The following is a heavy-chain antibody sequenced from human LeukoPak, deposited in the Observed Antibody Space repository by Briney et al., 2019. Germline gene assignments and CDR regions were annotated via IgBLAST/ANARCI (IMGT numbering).Heavy chain of an antibody. V-gene: IGHV3-7*01. Sequence: GGSLRLSCAASGFTFSSYWMSWVCQAPGKGLEWVANIKQDGSEKYYVDSVKGRFTISRDNAKNSLYLQMNSLGAEDTAVYYCARETLYYYDSSGYGVYWGQGTLVTVSS. D-gene: IGHD3-22*01. CDR1: GFTFSSYW. J-gene: IGHJ4*02. CDR3: ARETLYYYDSSGYGVY. CDR2: IKQDGSEK.